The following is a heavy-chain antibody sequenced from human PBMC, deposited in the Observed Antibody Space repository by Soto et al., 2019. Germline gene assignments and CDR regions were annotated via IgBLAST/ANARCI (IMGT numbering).Heavy chain of an antibody. CDR3: ARLAAAGYYYYGMDV. J-gene: IGHJ6*02. CDR2: IIPIFGTA. CDR1: GYTFTSYG. D-gene: IGHD6-13*01. Sequence: ASVKVSCKASGYTFTSYGISWVRQAPGQGLEWMGGIIPIFGTANYAQKFQGRVTITADESTSTAYMELSSLRSEDTAVYYCARLAAAGYYYYGMDVWGQGTTVTVSS. V-gene: IGHV1-69*13.